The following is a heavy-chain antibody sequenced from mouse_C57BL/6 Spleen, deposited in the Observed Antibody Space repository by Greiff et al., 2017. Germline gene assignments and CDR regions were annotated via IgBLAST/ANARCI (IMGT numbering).Heavy chain of an antibody. V-gene: IGHV1-18*01. CDR1: GYTFTDYN. J-gene: IGHJ4*01. CDR2: INPNNGGT. D-gene: IGHD2-3*01. CDR3: AREDGPSYAMDY. Sequence: VQLKESGPELVKPGASVKIPCTASGYTFTDYNMDWVKQSHGKSLEWIGDINPNNGGTIYNQKFKGKATLTVNKSSSTAYMELRSLTSEDTAVYYCAREDGPSYAMDYWGQGTSVTVSS.